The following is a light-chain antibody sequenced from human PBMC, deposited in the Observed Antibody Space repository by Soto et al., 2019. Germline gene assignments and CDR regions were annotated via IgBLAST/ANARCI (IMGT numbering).Light chain of an antibody. V-gene: IGKV1-5*01. J-gene: IGKJ4*01. CDR2: DVS. CDR1: QSISTW. Sequence: IQMTQSPSTLSASVGDRVTITCRASQSISTWLAWYQQKPGKAPKLLIYDVSHLESGVPSRFSGSGSGTDFALTITSLQAEDFATYYCQQLRMYPSTFGGGTKVDIK. CDR3: QQLRMYPST.